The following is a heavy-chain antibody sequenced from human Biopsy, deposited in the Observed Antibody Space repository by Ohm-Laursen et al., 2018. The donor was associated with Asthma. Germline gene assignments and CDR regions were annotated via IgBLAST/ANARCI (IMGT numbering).Heavy chain of an antibody. CDR3: ARIPRRSGSYFVDY. D-gene: IGHD3-22*01. CDR1: GDSITSGGCC. J-gene: IGHJ4*02. CDR2: IHHSGTS. Sequence: SQTLSLTCTVSGDSITSGGCCWNWIRQHRGKGLEWIGYIHHSGTSYFNPSLKSRVSFSRDTSKNQFSLRLSSVTAADTAMYYCARIPRRSGSYFVDYWGQGTLVTVSS. V-gene: IGHV4-31*02.